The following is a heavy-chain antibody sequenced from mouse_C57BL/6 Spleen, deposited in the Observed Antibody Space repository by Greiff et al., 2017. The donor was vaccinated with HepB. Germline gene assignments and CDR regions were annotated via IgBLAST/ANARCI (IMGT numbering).Heavy chain of an antibody. CDR1: GYTFTDYY. D-gene: IGHD1-1*01. V-gene: IGHV1-26*01. J-gene: IGHJ4*01. CDR3: ARGYYGSRYYAMDY. Sequence: VQLQQSGPELVKPGASVKISCKASGYTFTDYYMNWVKQSHGKSLEWIGDINPNNGGTSYNQKFKGKATLTVDKSSSTAYMELRSLTSEDSAVYYCARGYYGSRYYAMDYWGQGTSVTVSS. CDR2: INPNNGGT.